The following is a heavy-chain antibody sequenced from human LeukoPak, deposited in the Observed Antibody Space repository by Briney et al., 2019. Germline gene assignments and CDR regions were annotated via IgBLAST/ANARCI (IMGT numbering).Heavy chain of an antibody. CDR3: ARIIGYSSGWRYYYYYYMDV. CDR2: IYYTGST. D-gene: IGHD6-19*01. V-gene: IGHV4-59*01. CDR1: GGSISTYY. Sequence: PSETLSLTCTVSGGSISTYYWSWIRQPPGKGLEWIGYIYYTGSTSYNPSLKSRVTMSLDASKNQFSLELNSVTPADTAVYYCARIIGYSSGWRYYYYYYMDVWGKGTTVTVSS. J-gene: IGHJ6*03.